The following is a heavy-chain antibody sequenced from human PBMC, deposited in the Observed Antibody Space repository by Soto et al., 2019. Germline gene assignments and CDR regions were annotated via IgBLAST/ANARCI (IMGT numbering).Heavy chain of an antibody. Sequence: SETLSLTCTVSGGSISSYYWSWIRQPPGKGLEWIGYIYYSGSTNYNPSLKSRVTISVDTSKNQFSLKLSSVTAADTAVYYCARTVIGGFDYWGQGTLVTVSS. J-gene: IGHJ4*02. CDR2: IYYSGST. V-gene: IGHV4-59*12. CDR1: GGSISSYY. CDR3: ARTVIGGFDY. D-gene: IGHD3-16*02.